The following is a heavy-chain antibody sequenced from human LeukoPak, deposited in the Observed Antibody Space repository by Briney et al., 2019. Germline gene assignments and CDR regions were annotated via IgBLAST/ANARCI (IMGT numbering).Heavy chain of an antibody. Sequence: SETLSLTCTVSGGSISSSSYYWGWIRQPPGKGLEWIGSIYHSGSTYYNPSLKSRVTISVDTSKNQFSLKLSSVTAADTAVYYCARYKQYSRTFDYWGQGTLVTVSS. CDR3: ARYKQYSRTFDY. CDR2: IYHSGST. J-gene: IGHJ4*02. D-gene: IGHD6-6*01. V-gene: IGHV4-39*07. CDR1: GGSISSSSYY.